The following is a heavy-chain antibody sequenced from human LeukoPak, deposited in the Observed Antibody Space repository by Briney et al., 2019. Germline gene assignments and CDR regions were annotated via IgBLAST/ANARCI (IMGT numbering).Heavy chain of an antibody. Sequence: SVKVSCKASGGTFSSYAISWVRQAPGQGLEWMGRIIPIFGTANYAQKFQGRVTITTDESTSTAYMELSSLRSEDTAVYYCARFQGSSSPFDYWGQGTLVTVSS. J-gene: IGHJ4*02. CDR2: IIPIFGTA. D-gene: IGHD6-13*01. CDR1: GGTFSSYA. V-gene: IGHV1-69*05. CDR3: ARFQGSSSPFDY.